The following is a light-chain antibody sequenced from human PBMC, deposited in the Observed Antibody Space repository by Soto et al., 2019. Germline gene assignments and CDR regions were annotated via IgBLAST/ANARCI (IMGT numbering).Light chain of an antibody. J-gene: IGKJ3*01. CDR2: DAV. CDR3: QQNGRSPT. V-gene: IGKV3-20*01. CDR1: RPVVRQY. Sequence: PGERVSLSCRASRPVVRQYIAWYHQKSGQAPRLLLHDAVTRATGIPDRFSGGGSGSGTDFTLFISRLEPEDCGVYYCQQNGRSPTFGPGTKVEVK.